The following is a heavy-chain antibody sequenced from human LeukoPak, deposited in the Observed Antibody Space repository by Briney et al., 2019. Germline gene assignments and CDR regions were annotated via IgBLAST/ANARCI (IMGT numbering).Heavy chain of an antibody. CDR1: DGSISSYY. J-gene: IGHJ2*01. Sequence: SETLSLTCTVSDGSISSYYWSWIRQPAGEGLEWIGRIYTSGSTNYNPSLKSRVTMSVDTSKNQFSLKLSSVTAADTAVYYCARQVRGDGDYLPYWYFDLWGRGTLVTVSS. D-gene: IGHD4-17*01. CDR2: IYTSGST. CDR3: ARQVRGDGDYLPYWYFDL. V-gene: IGHV4-4*07.